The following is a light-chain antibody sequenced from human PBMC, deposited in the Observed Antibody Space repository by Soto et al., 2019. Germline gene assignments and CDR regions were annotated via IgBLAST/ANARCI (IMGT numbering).Light chain of an antibody. V-gene: IGKV1-5*01. CDR2: DAS. Sequence: DIPMTQSPSTLFESXGDRVTIPCRARSSNSSFLAWYQQKPGKAPKLXXYDASSLEGGGPSRFSGSGSATEFTRTISSLQPDDFATYYGQQYNSYSLTFGQGTKVDIK. CDR3: QQYNSYSLT. CDR1: SSNSSF. J-gene: IGKJ1*01.